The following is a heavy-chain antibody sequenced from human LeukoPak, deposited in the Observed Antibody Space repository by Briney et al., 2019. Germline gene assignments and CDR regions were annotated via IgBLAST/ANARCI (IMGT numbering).Heavy chain of an antibody. J-gene: IGHJ1*01. V-gene: IGHV3-23*01. CDR1: GFTFSIYS. Sequence: GGSLRLSCAASGFTFSIYSMNWVRQAPGKGLEWVSGISPSGGITYYTDSVKGRFTISRDNSKNTQSLQMNSLRAEDTAVYYCAKDDDWGRYKHWGQGTLVTVSS. CDR3: AKDDDWGRYKH. CDR2: ISPSGGIT. D-gene: IGHD3-16*01.